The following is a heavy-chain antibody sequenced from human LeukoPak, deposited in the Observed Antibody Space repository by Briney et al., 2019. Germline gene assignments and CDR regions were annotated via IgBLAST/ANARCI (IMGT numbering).Heavy chain of an antibody. CDR1: GFTFSDYY. CDR3: ARGRITMVRGVPYFDY. J-gene: IGHJ4*02. V-gene: IGHV3-11*06. Sequence: GGSLRLSCAASGFTFSDYYMSWIRQAPGKGLEWVSYISSSYTNYADSVKGRFTISRDNAKNSLYLQMNSLRAEDTAVYYCARGRITMVRGVPYFDYWGQGTLVTVSS. CDR2: ISSSYT. D-gene: IGHD3-10*01.